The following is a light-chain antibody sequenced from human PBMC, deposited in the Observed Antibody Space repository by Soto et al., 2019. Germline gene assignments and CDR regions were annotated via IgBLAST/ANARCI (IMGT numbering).Light chain of an antibody. Sequence: ALTQPASVSGSPGQSITISCTGSSSDVGAYTYVSWYQQHPGKAPKLMIFEVSDRPSGVSNRFSGSKSGNTASLTISGLQSEDEADYYCSSYTTSNTLVFGGGTKLTVL. CDR3: SSYTTSNTLV. V-gene: IGLV2-14*01. J-gene: IGLJ2*01. CDR2: EVS. CDR1: SSDVGAYTY.